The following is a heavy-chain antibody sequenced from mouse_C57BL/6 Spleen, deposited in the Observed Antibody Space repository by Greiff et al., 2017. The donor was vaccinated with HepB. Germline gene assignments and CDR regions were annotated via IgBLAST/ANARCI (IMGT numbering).Heavy chain of an antibody. J-gene: IGHJ2*01. CDR3: ARQGDYSNYDFDY. V-gene: IGHV5-9*01. D-gene: IGHD2-5*01. CDR1: GFTFSSYT. Sequence: EVQRVESGGGLVKPGGSLKLSCAASGFTFSSYTMSWVRQTPEKRLEWVATISGGGGNNYYPDSVKGRFTISRDNAKNTLYLQMSSLRSEDTALYYCARQGDYSNYDFDYWGQGTTLTVSS. CDR2: ISGGGGNN.